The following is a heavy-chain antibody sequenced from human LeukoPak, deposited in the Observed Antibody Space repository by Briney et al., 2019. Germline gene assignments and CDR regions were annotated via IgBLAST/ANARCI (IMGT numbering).Heavy chain of an antibody. CDR1: GFTFSSYA. V-gene: IGHV3-23*01. D-gene: IGHD2-21*01. CDR3: AKASIARGSIDY. CDR2: ISGSGGST. J-gene: IGHJ4*02. Sequence: QPGGSLRLSCAASGFTFSSYAMSWVRKAPGKGLDWASAISGSGGSTYYADSVKGRFTISRDNSKNTLYLQMNSLRAEDTAVYYCAKASIARGSIDYWGQGTLVTVSS.